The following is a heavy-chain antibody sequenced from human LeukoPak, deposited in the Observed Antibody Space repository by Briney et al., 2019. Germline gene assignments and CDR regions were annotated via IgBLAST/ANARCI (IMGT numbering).Heavy chain of an antibody. J-gene: IGHJ5*02. Sequence: GGSLRLSCAASGFTFSSYAMSWVRQAPGKGLEWVSAISGNGGSTYYADSVKGRFTISRDNSKNTLYLQMNSLRAEDTAVYYCAKDGGMDIVVVPAARNWFDPWGQGTLVTVSS. D-gene: IGHD2-2*03. CDR1: GFTFSSYA. V-gene: IGHV3-23*01. CDR2: ISGNGGST. CDR3: AKDGGMDIVVVPAARNWFDP.